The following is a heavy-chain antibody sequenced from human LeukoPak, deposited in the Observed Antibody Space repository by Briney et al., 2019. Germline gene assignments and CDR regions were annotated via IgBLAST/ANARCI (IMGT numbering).Heavy chain of an antibody. J-gene: IGHJ3*02. D-gene: IGHD3-22*01. CDR1: GYTFTSNG. V-gene: IGHV1-18*01. Sequence: ASVKVSCKASGYTFTSNGISWVRQALGQGLEWMRWISAYNGNTNYEQKLQGSVTMTTDTSTSTAYMELRSLRSDDTAVYYCASLKNSYDSSGYLVTDAFDIWGQGTMVTVSS. CDR2: ISAYNGNT. CDR3: ASLKNSYDSSGYLVTDAFDI.